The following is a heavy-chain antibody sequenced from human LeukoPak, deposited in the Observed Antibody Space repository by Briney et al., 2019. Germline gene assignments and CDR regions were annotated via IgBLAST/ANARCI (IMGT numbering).Heavy chain of an antibody. CDR2: ISSSGSTI. CDR3: ASRYCSGGSCYQ. D-gene: IGHD2-15*01. J-gene: IGHJ4*02. V-gene: IGHV3-48*04. Sequence: GGSLRLSCAASGFTFSSYSMNWVRQAPGKGLEWVSYISSSGSTIYYADSVKGRFTISRDNAKNSLYLQMNSLRAEDTAVYYCASRYCSGGSCYQWGQGTLVTVSS. CDR1: GFTFSSYS.